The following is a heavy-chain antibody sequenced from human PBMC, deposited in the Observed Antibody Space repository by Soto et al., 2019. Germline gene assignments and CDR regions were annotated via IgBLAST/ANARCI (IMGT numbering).Heavy chain of an antibody. CDR3: AKVSSSWYAGLFDL. D-gene: IGHD6-13*01. J-gene: IGHJ4*02. V-gene: IGHV3-23*01. CDR1: GFTFSSHA. Sequence: EVQLLESGGGLVQPGGSLRLSCTASGFTFSSHAMTWVRQAPGKGLEWISGLSDSGGSIYYADSVKGRFTIFRDNSMNTLYLQMNTLRAEDTAVYYCAKVSSSWYAGLFDLWGQGTLVTVSS. CDR2: LSDSGGSI.